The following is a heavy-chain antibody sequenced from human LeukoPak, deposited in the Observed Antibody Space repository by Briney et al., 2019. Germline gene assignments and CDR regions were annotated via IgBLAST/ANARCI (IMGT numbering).Heavy chain of an antibody. CDR1: GFTFYNYA. Sequence: GGSLRLSCAASGFTFYNYAMNWVWQAPGKGLEWVSSIGSGDGSPFYADSVRGRFTISRDNSANTLSLQMNSLRAEDTAMYFCTKDVGGYPLRWGQGTLVTVSS. CDR3: TKDVGGYPLR. V-gene: IGHV3-23*01. CDR2: IGSGDGSP. D-gene: IGHD3-10*01. J-gene: IGHJ4*02.